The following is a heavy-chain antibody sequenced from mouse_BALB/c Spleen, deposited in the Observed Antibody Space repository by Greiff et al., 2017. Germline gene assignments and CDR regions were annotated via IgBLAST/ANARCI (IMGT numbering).Heavy chain of an antibody. J-gene: IGHJ2*01. CDR2: IWAGGST. Sequence: QVQLKESGPGLVAPSQSLSITCTVSGFSLTSYGVHWVRQPPGKGLEWLGVIWAGGSTNYNSALMSRLSISKDNSKSQVFLKMNSLQTDDTAMYYCAREAYSSTGFDYWGQGTTLTVSS. CDR1: GFSLTSYG. V-gene: IGHV2-9*02. D-gene: IGHD2-10*01. CDR3: AREAYSSTGFDY.